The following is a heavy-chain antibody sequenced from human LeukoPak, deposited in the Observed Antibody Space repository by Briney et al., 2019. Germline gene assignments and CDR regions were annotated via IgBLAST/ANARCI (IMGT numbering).Heavy chain of an antibody. V-gene: IGHV4-31*03. CDR1: GVSISSGGYY. Sequence: SQTLSLTCTVSGVSISSGGYYWSWIRQHPGKGLEWIGYIYYSGSTYYNPSLKSRVTISVDTSKNQFSLKLSSVTAADTAVYYCARTIVVVPAAMFAFDIWGQGTMVTVSS. CDR2: IYYSGST. J-gene: IGHJ3*02. CDR3: ARTIVVVPAAMFAFDI. D-gene: IGHD2-2*01.